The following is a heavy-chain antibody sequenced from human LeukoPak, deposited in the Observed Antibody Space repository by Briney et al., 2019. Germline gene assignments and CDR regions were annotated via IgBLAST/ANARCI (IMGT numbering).Heavy chain of an antibody. CDR3: ARVGGVVAAQRSVDY. J-gene: IGHJ4*02. D-gene: IGHD2-15*01. Sequence: GGSLRLSCAASGFTVSSNYMSWVRQAPGKGLEWVSVIYSGGSTYYADSVKGRFTISRDNSKNTLYLQMNSLRAEDTAVYYCARVGGVVAAQRSVDYWGQGTLVTVSS. CDR2: IYSGGST. V-gene: IGHV3-53*01. CDR1: GFTVSSNY.